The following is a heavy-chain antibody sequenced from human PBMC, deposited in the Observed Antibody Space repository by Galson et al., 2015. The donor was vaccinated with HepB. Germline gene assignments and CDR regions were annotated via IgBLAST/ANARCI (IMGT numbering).Heavy chain of an antibody. D-gene: IGHD6-19*01. CDR3: AKGYRPAVPGTAFDY. V-gene: IGHV3-23*01. CDR2: ISGSGDAT. CDR1: GFTFNNCA. Sequence: SLRLSCAASGFTFNNCAMTWVRQAPGKGLEWVSVISGSGDATYYADSVKGRFTISRDNSRNTLYLQINSLRVEDTALYYCAKGYRPAVPGTAFDYWGQGSLVTVSS. J-gene: IGHJ4*02.